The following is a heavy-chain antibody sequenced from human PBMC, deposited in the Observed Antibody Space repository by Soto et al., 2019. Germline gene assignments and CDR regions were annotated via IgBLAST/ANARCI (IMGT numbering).Heavy chain of an antibody. V-gene: IGHV3-9*01. J-gene: IGHJ5*02. CDR2: ISWNSGSV. D-gene: IGHD6-19*01. CDR3: AKTSGSWFDP. Sequence: GGSLRLSCAASGFTFDDYAMHWVRQAPGKGLEWVSGISWNSGSVGYADSVKGRFTISRDNAKNSLYLQMNSLRAEDTALYYCAKTSGSWFDPWGQGTLVTVSS. CDR1: GFTFDDYA.